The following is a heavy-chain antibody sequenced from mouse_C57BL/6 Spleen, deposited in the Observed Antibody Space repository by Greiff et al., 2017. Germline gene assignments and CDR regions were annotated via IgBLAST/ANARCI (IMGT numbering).Heavy chain of an antibody. CDR3: ARGTVCDAMDY. J-gene: IGHJ4*01. CDR2: FYPYNDAT. CDR1: GYTFTTYP. D-gene: IGHD1-1*01. V-gene: IGHV1-47*01. Sequence: VQVVESGAELVKPGASVKMSCKASGYTFTTYPIEWMKQTHGKSLEWIGTFYPYNDATKYNDKLKSKATLTVEKSSSTVYLVISRITSDDAAVYYCARGTVCDAMDYWGQGTSVTVSS.